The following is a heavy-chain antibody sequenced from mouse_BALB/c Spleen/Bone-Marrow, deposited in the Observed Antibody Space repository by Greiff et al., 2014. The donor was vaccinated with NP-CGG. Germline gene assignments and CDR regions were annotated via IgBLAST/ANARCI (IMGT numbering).Heavy chain of an antibody. J-gene: IGHJ4*01. V-gene: IGHV2-5*01. CDR2: IWRGGST. CDR3: AKIGTTTGAMDY. Sequence: QVQLQQSGPGLVQPSQSLSITCTVSGFSLTSHGVHWVRQSPGKGLEWLGVIWRGGSTDYNAAFMSRLSITKDNSKSQVFFKMNSLQADDTAIYYCAKIGTTTGAMDYWGQGTSVTVSS. D-gene: IGHD2-14*01. CDR1: GFSLTSHG.